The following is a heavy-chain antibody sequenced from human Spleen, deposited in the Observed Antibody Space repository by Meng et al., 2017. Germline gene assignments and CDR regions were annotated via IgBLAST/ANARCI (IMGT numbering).Heavy chain of an antibody. CDR1: GGSISTSGYY. D-gene: IGHD6-19*01. CDR2: IGHSGIT. CDR3: VRSSGWVRTGFDP. J-gene: IGHJ5*02. Sequence: QPQLQESGRGLVKTSEALSLHCIVSGGSISTSGYYLGWIRQPPGKGLEWIGSIGHSGITYYTPSLKSRVTVSIDTSKSQFSLKLTSVTAADTAVYYCVRSSGWVRTGFDPWGQGTLVTVSS. V-gene: IGHV4-39*01.